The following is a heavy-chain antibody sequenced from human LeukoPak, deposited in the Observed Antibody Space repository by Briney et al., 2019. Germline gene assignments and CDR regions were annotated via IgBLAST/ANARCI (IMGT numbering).Heavy chain of an antibody. V-gene: IGHV3-53*01. CDR2: IYSGGST. CDR1: GFTVSSNY. J-gene: IGHJ4*02. CDR3: ARAVGTSGSHDY. Sequence: GGSLRLSCAASGFTVSSNYMSWVRQAPGKGLEWVSVIYSGGSTYYADPVKGRFTISRDNSKNTLYLQMNSLRAEDTAVYYCARAVGTSGSHDYWGQGTLVTVSS. D-gene: IGHD1-26*01.